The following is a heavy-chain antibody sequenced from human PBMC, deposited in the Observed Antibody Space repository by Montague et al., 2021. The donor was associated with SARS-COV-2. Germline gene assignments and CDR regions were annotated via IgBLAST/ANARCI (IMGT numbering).Heavy chain of an antibody. D-gene: IGHD2-21*01. CDR3: ARVVGFDFDY. CDR1: GGSISSGSSY. Sequence: TLSLTCTVSGGSISSGSSYWSWIRQPAGKGLEWIGRIYTSGSTNYNPSLKSRVTISIDTSKNQFSLKLSSVTAADTAVYYCARVVGFDFDYWGQGTLVTVSS. V-gene: IGHV4-61*02. J-gene: IGHJ4*02. CDR2: IYTSGST.